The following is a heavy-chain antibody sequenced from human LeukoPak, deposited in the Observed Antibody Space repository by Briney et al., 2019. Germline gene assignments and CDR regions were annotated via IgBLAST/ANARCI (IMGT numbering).Heavy chain of an antibody. CDR3: PRGRPDTSVPRTYYMDV. CDR2: INPHSGNT. J-gene: IGHJ6*03. V-gene: IGHV1-8*03. CDR1: GYTFTSFD. Sequence: ASVKVSCKASGYTFTSFDIFWVRQPTGQGLAWMGWINPHSGNTSSAQKFQGRVTFTIHTSISTSFVELNSLRSKQTPIYYCPRGRPDTSVPRTYYMDVWGKGTTVTVSS. D-gene: IGHD5-18*01.